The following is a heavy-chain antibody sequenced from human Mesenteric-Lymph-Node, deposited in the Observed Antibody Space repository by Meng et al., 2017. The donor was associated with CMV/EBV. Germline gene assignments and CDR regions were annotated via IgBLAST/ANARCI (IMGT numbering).Heavy chain of an antibody. CDR1: GGSISSGSYY. D-gene: IGHD3-10*01. CDR2: IYYSGST. V-gene: IGHV4-39*01. Sequence: QLQLQGSGPGLVKPSETLSLTCTVSGGSISSGSYYWGWSRQPPGKGLEWIGSIYYSGSTYYNPSLKSRVTISVDTSKNQFSLKLSSVTAADTAVYYCARPHYYGSGSSPWFDPWGQGTLVTVSS. CDR3: ARPHYYGSGSSPWFDP. J-gene: IGHJ5*02.